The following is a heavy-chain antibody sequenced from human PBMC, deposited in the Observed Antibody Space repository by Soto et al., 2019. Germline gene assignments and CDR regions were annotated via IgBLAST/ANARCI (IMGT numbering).Heavy chain of an antibody. Sequence: SETLSLTYSVSGDSISSGGFYWTWVRRHPGKGLEWIGYISFNGSTFYNPSLKSRLTISFDMSKNQISLRLTSLTAADTAVYFCARSPGFPNAHYDFRRGLHGMDVWGRGTTVT. CDR3: ARSPGFPNAHYDFRRGLHGMDV. J-gene: IGHJ6*02. CDR1: GDSISSGGFY. V-gene: IGHV4-31*03. D-gene: IGHD3-3*01. CDR2: ISFNGST.